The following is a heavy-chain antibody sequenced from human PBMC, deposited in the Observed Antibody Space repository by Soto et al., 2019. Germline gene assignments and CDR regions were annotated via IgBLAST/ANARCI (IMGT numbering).Heavy chain of an antibody. CDR1: GFTFGGYG. Sequence: QVQLVESGGGVVQPGRSLRLSCATSGFTFGGYGMHWVRQAPGKGLEWVAVILYDGSNKYYADSVKGRFTVSRDNSKNTLFLQMNSLRAEDTAVYYCARDVPAGGTSRALSDYWGQGTLVTVSS. CDR3: ARDVPAGGTSRALSDY. CDR2: ILYDGSNK. J-gene: IGHJ4*02. V-gene: IGHV3-33*05. D-gene: IGHD2-2*01.